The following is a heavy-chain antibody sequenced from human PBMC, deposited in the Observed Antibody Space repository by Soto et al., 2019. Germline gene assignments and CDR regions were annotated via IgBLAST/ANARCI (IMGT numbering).Heavy chain of an antibody. J-gene: IGHJ2*01. V-gene: IGHV3-30-3*01. CDR3: ARDHGDYCYFDL. Sequence: QVQLVESGGGVVQPGRSLRLSCAASGFTFSSYAMHWVRQAPGKGLEWVAVISYDGSKKYYADSVKGRFTISSDNSKNTLYLKMNSLRAEDTAVYYCARDHGDYCYFDLWGRGTLVTVSS. CDR2: ISYDGSKK. D-gene: IGHD4-17*01. CDR1: GFTFSSYA.